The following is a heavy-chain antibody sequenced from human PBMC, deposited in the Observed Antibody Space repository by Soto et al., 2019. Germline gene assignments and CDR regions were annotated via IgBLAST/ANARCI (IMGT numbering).Heavy chain of an antibody. CDR1: GFLFSRFG. CDR2: IGNHGGRK. D-gene: IGHD1-1*01. V-gene: IGHV3-33*01. CDR3: ARDDEYDDNGLDY. J-gene: IGHJ4*02. Sequence: QVQLVESGGGVVQPGTSLRLSCAASGFLFSRFGMHWVRQAPGKGLEWVAVIGNHGGRKDYADSVRGRFTISRDNSRNTLFLEMSSLGVEDTVIYYCARDDEYDDNGLDYWGQGTLVTVSS.